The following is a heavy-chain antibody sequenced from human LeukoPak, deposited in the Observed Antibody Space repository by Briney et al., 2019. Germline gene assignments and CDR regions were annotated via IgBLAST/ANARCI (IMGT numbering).Heavy chain of an antibody. CDR1: GFTFSSYA. Sequence: TGGSLRLSCAASGFTFSSYAMSWVRQAPGKGLEWVSSISSSSSYIYYADSVKGRFTISRDNAKNSLYLQMNSLRAEDTAVYYCARDRGLTPPDYWGQGTLVTVSS. J-gene: IGHJ4*02. CDR3: ARDRGLTPPDY. D-gene: IGHD3-22*01. CDR2: ISSSSSYI. V-gene: IGHV3-21*01.